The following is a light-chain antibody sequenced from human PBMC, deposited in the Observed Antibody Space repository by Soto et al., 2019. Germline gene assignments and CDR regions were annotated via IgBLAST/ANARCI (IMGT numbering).Light chain of an antibody. V-gene: IGKV1-5*01. CDR3: QQTYKIPQT. J-gene: IGKJ1*01. CDR2: ASS. Sequence: DIQMTQSPSTLSASVGDRVTITCRASQSISDWLAWYQQKPGKVPKLLIYASSNVQYGVPSRFSGTGSGTDFTLTISSLQPEDFATYFCQQTYKIPQTFGQGTKVDIK. CDR1: QSISDW.